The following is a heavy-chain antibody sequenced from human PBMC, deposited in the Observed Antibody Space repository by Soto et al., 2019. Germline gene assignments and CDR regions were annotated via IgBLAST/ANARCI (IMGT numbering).Heavy chain of an antibody. V-gene: IGHV4-61*01. CDR3: AIEGNGSGGYYYYGMDV. J-gene: IGHJ6*04. CDR1: GGSVSSGSYY. Sequence: SETLSLTCTVSGGSVSSGSYYWSWIRQPPGKGLEWIGYIYYSGSTNYNPSLKSRVTISVDTSKNQFSLKLSSVTAADQAVYYCAIEGNGSGGYYYYGMDVWGKGTTVTGSS. D-gene: IGHD3-10*01. CDR2: IYYSGST.